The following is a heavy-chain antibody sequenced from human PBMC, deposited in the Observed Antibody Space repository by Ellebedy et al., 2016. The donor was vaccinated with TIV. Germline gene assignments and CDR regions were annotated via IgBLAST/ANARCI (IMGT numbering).Heavy chain of an antibody. CDR1: GGSLSGFH. CDR3: ARGTVALQPLKYFDS. CDR2: ISYSGVT. D-gene: IGHD6-19*01. Sequence: SETLSLXXTVSGGSLSGFHWSWIRQTPGKGLEWIGYISYSGVTSYNPSLKSRVIISVDTSKNQFSLNLRSVTAADTAVYSCARGTVALQPLKYFDSWGQGTLVTVSS. J-gene: IGHJ4*02. V-gene: IGHV4-59*12.